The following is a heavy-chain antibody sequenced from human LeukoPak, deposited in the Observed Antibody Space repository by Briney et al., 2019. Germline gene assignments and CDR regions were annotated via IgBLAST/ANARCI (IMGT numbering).Heavy chain of an antibody. CDR1: GGSFSDYY. J-gene: IGHJ4*02. V-gene: IGHV4-34*01. CDR3: ARGVEGYSGSLIFDY. D-gene: IGHD1-26*01. CDR2: TNQSGST. Sequence: SEALSLTCAVFGGSFSDYYWSWIRPPPGKGLEWIGETNQSGSTNYNPSLKSRVTISVDTSKIQFSLKLSSVTAADTAVYYCARGVEGYSGSLIFDYWGQGTLVTVSS.